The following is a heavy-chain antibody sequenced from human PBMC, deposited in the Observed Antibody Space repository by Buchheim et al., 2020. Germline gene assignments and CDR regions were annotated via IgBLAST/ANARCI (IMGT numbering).Heavy chain of an antibody. CDR2: IKSKAYGERV. D-gene: IGHD3-16*02. Sequence: EVQLVESGGGLVQPGRSLRLTCTASGFSFGDYGMTWVRQAPGKGLEWVGFIKSKAYGERVEYAASVKGRFTISRDDSKSIAYLQMNGLKTEDTAAYYCTRGDPYDFVWGTYPDPWDYWGQGTL. J-gene: IGHJ4*02. CDR3: TRGDPYDFVWGTYPDPWDY. V-gene: IGHV3-49*04. CDR1: GFSFGDYG.